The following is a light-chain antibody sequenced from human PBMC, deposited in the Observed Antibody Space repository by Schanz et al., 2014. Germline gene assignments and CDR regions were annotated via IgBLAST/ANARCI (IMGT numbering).Light chain of an antibody. Sequence: QSVLTQPPSVSGALGQRVTISCAGSSANLGANYDVHWYQQFPGTAPKLLIFGNSARPSGVPDRFSGSKSDTSASLTITGLRVGKGAEYYRQSYEISRGGWLFGGGPKPTAL. CDR3: QSYEISRGGWL. CDR2: GNS. CDR1: SANLGANYD. J-gene: IGLJ2*01. V-gene: IGLV1-40*01.